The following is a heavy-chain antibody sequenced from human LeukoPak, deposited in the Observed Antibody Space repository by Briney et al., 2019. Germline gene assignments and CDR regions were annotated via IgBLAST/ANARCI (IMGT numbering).Heavy chain of an antibody. CDR2: IYYSGST. Sequence: TSETLSFTCTVSGGSISSYYWSWIRQPPGKGLEWIGYIYYSGSTNYNPSPKSRVTISVDTSKNQFSLKLSSVTAADTAVYYCARAGFTRYCSSTSCYEGAFDIWGQGTMVTVSS. CDR1: GGSISSYY. J-gene: IGHJ3*02. V-gene: IGHV4-59*01. D-gene: IGHD2-2*01. CDR3: ARAGFTRYCSSTSCYEGAFDI.